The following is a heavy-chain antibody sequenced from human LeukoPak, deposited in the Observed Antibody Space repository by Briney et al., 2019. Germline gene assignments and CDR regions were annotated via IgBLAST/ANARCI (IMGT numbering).Heavy chain of an antibody. V-gene: IGHV4-61*01. CDR3: ARAASDFWSGYYYYYMDV. J-gene: IGHJ6*03. D-gene: IGHD3-3*01. CDR2: IYYSGST. CDR1: GGSVSSGSYY. Sequence: SETLSLTCTVSGGSVSSGSYYWSWIRQPPGKGLEWIGNIYYSGSTNYNPSLKSRVTISVDTSKNQFSLKLSSVTAADTAVYYCARAASDFWSGYYYYYMDVWGKGTTVTVSS.